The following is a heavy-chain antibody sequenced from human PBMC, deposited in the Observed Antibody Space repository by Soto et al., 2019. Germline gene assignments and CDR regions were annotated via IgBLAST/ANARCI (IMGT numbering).Heavy chain of an antibody. Sequence: EVQLLESGGGLVQPGGSLRLSCTASGFTFSTYAMNWVRQAPAKGLEWVSAISTSGVSTYYADSVKGRFTISRDNSKNTLYLQINGLRAEDTATYYCAKGSGGGCHSCYHAMDVWGQGTTVTVSS. CDR1: GFTFSTYA. J-gene: IGHJ6*02. CDR2: ISTSGVST. CDR3: AKGSGGGCHSCYHAMDV. D-gene: IGHD2-15*01. V-gene: IGHV3-23*01.